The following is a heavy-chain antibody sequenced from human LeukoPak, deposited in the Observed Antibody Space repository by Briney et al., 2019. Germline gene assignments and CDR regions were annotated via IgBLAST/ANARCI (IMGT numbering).Heavy chain of an antibody. CDR2: ISAYNGNT. Sequence: ASVKVSCKASGYSFTSYGISWVRQAPGQGLEWMGWISAYNGNTNYAQKLQGTVTMATDTSPSTAYMELRSLRSDDTAVYYCARETLKRSGDYFDYWGQGTLVTVCS. D-gene: IGHD3-10*01. V-gene: IGHV1-18*01. CDR3: ARETLKRSGDYFDY. CDR1: GYSFTSYG. J-gene: IGHJ4*02.